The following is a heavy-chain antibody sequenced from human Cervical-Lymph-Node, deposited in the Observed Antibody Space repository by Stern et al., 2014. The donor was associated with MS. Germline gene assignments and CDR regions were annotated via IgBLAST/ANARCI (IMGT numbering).Heavy chain of an antibody. V-gene: IGHV1-8*02. CDR3: AKACAGGRNWFDP. J-gene: IGHJ5*02. D-gene: IGHD3-10*01. CDR2: MNPSTGYT. Sequence: VQLVQSGAEVKKPGASVKVSCKASGYTFSDYDITWVRQATGQGLEWAGWMNPSTGYTGYAQKIQGGVAMTRNTSITNAYRERGSLRSEDTAVYYCAKACAGGRNWFDPWGQGTLVTVSS. CDR1: GYTFSDYD.